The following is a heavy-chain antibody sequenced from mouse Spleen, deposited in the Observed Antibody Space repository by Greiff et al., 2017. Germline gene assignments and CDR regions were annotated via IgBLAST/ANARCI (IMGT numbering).Heavy chain of an antibody. V-gene: IGHV1-69*01. CDR2: IDPSDSYT. CDR1: GYIFTSYW. Sequence: QVQLQQPGAELVMPGTSVKLSCKASGYIFTSYWIHWVKQRPGQGLEWIGEIDPSDSYTNYNQKFKDKATLTVDKSSSTAYMQLISLTSEDSAVYYCARRGDYDWFAYWGQGTLVTVSA. CDR3: ARRGDYDWFAY. D-gene: IGHD2-4*01. J-gene: IGHJ3*01.